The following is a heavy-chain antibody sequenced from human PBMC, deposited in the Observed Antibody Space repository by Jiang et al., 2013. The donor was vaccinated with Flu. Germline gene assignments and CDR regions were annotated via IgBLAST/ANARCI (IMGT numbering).Heavy chain of an antibody. CDR3: AKAGRARVHFPDS. CDR2: IYPGDSDT. J-gene: IGHJ4*02. CDR1: GYTFTDYW. V-gene: IGHV5-51*01. D-gene: IGHD6-19*01. Sequence: GAEVKKPGESLKISCKGSGYTFTDYWIGWVRQMPGKGLEWMGIIYPGDSDTTYSPSFQGQVTISADKSISTAYLQWSSLRASDTAMYYCAKAGRARVHFPDSWGQGTLVTVSS.